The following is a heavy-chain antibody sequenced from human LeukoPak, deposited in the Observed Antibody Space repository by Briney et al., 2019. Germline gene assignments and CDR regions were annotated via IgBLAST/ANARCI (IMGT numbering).Heavy chain of an antibody. D-gene: IGHD5-18*01. CDR3: ARGNGDSYGSLDY. CDR2: IWYDGSNK. J-gene: IGHJ4*02. Sequence: GRSLRLSCAASGFTFSSYGIHWVRQAPGKGLEWVAIIWYDGSNKYYADSVKGRFTISRDNSKNTLYLQMNSLRAEDTALYYCARGNGDSYGSLDYWGQGNLVTVSS. CDR1: GFTFSSYG. V-gene: IGHV3-33*01.